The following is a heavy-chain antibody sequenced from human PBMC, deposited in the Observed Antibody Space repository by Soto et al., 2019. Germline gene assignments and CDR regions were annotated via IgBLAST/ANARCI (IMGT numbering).Heavy chain of an antibody. V-gene: IGHV1-69*06. Sequence: AASVKVSCKASGGTFSSYAISWVRQAPGQGLEWMGGIIPIFGTANYAQKFQGRVTITADKSTSTAYMELSSLRSEDTAVYYCARDPSYDSSGYYFVFTSGMDVWGQGTTVTVSS. CDR1: GGTFSSYA. J-gene: IGHJ6*02. D-gene: IGHD3-22*01. CDR2: IIPIFGTA. CDR3: ARDPSYDSSGYYFVFTSGMDV.